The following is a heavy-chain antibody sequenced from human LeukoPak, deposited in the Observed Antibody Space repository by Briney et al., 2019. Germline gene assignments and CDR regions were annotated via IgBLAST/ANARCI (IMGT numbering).Heavy chain of an antibody. CDR1: GFTISTYA. D-gene: IGHD4-11*01. CDR3: AKADRPTVTTRVDY. V-gene: IGHV3-23*01. CDR2: ISASGGST. J-gene: IGHJ4*02. Sequence: PGGSLRLSCAASGFTISTYAMSWVRQAPGKGLEWVSAISASGGSTYYADSVKGRLTISRDNSKNTLYLQMNNLRAEGTAVYHCAKADRPTVTTRVDYWGQGSLVTVSS.